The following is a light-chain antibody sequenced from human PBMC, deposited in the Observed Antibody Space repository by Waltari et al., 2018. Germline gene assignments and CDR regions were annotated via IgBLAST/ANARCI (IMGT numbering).Light chain of an antibody. Sequence: QSALTQPASVSVTPGQSITISCTGTNSDVGNDNLFSWYQHHPGKAPKPMICEVIKRPSGVSDRFSGSKSGNTASLTISGLQAEDEADYYCCSYAGSGTYIFGTGTKVTVL. J-gene: IGLJ1*01. CDR3: CSYAGSGTYI. V-gene: IGLV2-23*02. CDR2: EVI. CDR1: NSDVGNDNL.